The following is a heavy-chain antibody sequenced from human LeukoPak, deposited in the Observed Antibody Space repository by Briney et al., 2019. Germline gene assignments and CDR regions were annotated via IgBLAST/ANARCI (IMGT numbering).Heavy chain of an antibody. Sequence: ASVKVSCKASGYTFTSYDINWVRQATGQGLEWMGWMNPNSGNTGYAQKFQGRVTMTRNTSISTAYMELSRLRSDDTAVYYCARGFAASCGGSCYSFDYWGQGTLVTVSS. J-gene: IGHJ4*02. V-gene: IGHV1-8*01. CDR3: ARGFAASCGGSCYSFDY. D-gene: IGHD2-15*01. CDR1: GYTFTSYD. CDR2: MNPNSGNT.